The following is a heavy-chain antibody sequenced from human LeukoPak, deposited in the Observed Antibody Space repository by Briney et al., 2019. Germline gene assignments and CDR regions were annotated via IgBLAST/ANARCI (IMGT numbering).Heavy chain of an antibody. D-gene: IGHD3-10*01. CDR3: ASLDGRFGFYYHGMDV. J-gene: IGHJ6*04. V-gene: IGHV3-48*03. CDR1: GFTFSSYE. Sequence: PGGSLRLSCAASGFTFSSYEMNWVRQAPGKGLEWVSYISSSGSTIYYADSVKGRFTISRDNAKNSLYLQMNSLRAEDTAVYYCASLDGRFGFYYHGMDVWGKGTTVTVSS. CDR2: ISSSGSTI.